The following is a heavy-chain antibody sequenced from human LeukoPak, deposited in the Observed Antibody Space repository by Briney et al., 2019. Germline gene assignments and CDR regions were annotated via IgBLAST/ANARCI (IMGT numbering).Heavy chain of an antibody. V-gene: IGHV4-61*01. CDR1: GGSVNSGNYY. Sequence: SETLSLTCTVSGGSVNSGNYYWSWIRQPPGKGLEWIGFIYYSGSTNYNPTLKSRVTISVDTSKNQFSLKLSSVTAADTAVYYCSRDPSGYFNYWGQGTLATVSS. CDR2: IYYSGST. D-gene: IGHD3-22*01. J-gene: IGHJ4*02. CDR3: SRDPSGYFNY.